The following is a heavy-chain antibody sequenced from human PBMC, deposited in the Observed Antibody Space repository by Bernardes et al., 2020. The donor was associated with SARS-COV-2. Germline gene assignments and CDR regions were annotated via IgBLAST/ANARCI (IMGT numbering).Heavy chain of an antibody. Sequence: GRSLRLSCSASGFTFSSYTMHWVRQAPGKGLEYVSAISSNGGSTYYADSVKGRFSISRDNSKNTLYLQMSSLRAEDTAVYYCMKSLSTVTSPFDYWGQGTLVTVSS. CDR1: GFTFSSYT. D-gene: IGHD4-17*01. V-gene: IGHV3-64D*06. CDR2: ISSNGGST. J-gene: IGHJ4*02. CDR3: MKSLSTVTSPFDY.